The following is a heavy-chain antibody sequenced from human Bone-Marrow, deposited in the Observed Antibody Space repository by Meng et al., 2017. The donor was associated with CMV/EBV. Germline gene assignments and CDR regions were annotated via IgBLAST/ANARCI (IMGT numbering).Heavy chain of an antibody. CDR3: ARHFNDFWSGVGFDY. Sequence: ASVKVSCKASGYTFTSYYMHWVRQAPGQGLEWMGIINPSGGSTSYAQKFQGRVTMTRDTSTSTVYMELSSLRSEDTAVYYCARHFNDFWSGVGFDYWGQGTLVTVSS. J-gene: IGHJ4*02. V-gene: IGHV1-46*01. CDR1: GYTFTSYY. D-gene: IGHD3-3*01. CDR2: INPSGGST.